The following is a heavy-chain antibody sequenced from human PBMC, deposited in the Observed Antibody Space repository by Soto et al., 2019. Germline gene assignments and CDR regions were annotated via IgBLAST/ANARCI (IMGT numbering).Heavy chain of an antibody. J-gene: IGHJ4*02. D-gene: IGHD6-19*01. V-gene: IGHV3-23*01. Sequence: PGGSLRLSCAASRYTFSSYAMSWVRQAPGKGLEWVSLVSATAGTTYYTDSVKGRFTISRDNSRNTVYLQMNSLRADDTAVYYCVRDLPGSGGHRAFDYWGQGALVTVSS. CDR3: VRDLPGSGGHRAFDY. CDR1: RYTFSSYA. CDR2: VSATAGTT.